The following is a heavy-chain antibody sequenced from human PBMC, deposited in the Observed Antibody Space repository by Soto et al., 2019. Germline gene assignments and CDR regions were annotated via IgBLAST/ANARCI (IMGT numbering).Heavy chain of an antibody. CDR3: AKVRGYGFGELFGYFDY. CDR2: ISYDGSNK. Sequence: GGSLRLSCAASGFTFSSYGMHWVRQAPGKGLEWVAVISYDGSNKYYADSVKGRFTISRDNSKNTLYLQMNSLRAEDTAVYYCAKVRGYGFGELFGYFDYWGQGTLVTVS. J-gene: IGHJ4*02. D-gene: IGHD3-10*01. CDR1: GFTFSSYG. V-gene: IGHV3-30*18.